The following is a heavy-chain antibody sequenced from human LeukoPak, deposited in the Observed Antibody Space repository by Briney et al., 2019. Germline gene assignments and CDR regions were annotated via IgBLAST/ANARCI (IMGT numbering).Heavy chain of an antibody. CDR3: AGAALYGSGSFDY. J-gene: IGHJ4*02. Sequence: PSETLSLTCTVSGGSISSYYWSWIRQPPGKGLEWIGYIYYSGSTNYNPSLKSRVTISVDTSKNQFSLKLSSVTAADTAVYYCAGAALYGSGSFDYWGQGTLVTVSS. V-gene: IGHV4-59*01. D-gene: IGHD3-10*01. CDR2: IYYSGST. CDR1: GGSISSYY.